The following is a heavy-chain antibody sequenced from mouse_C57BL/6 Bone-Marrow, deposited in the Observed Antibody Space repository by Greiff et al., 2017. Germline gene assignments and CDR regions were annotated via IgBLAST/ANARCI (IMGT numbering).Heavy chain of an antibody. CDR1: GYSITSGYY. V-gene: IGHV3-6*01. CDR2: ISYDGSN. Sequence: EVKLVESGPGLAKPSQSLSLTCSVTGYSITSGYYWNWIRQVPGNKLVWMGYISYDGSNNYNPTLKNPISFTRDTSKKHIFLKLNSVTTEDTATYYCARNWDRDYWGQGTTLTVSS. D-gene: IGHD4-1*01. CDR3: ARNWDRDY. J-gene: IGHJ2*01.